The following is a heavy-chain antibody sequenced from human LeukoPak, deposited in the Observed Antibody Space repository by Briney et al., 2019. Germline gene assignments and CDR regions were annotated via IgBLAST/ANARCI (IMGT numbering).Heavy chain of an antibody. V-gene: IGHV3-23*01. D-gene: IGHD6-13*01. Sequence: GGSLRLSCAASGFTFSSYAMSWVRQAPGKGLEWVSAISGSGGSTYYADSVKGRFTISRDNAKNTLYLQMNSLRAEDTAVYYCARVELPGIAAAGTRWDYWGQGTLVTVSS. CDR3: ARVELPGIAAAGTRWDY. CDR2: ISGSGGST. CDR1: GFTFSSYA. J-gene: IGHJ4*02.